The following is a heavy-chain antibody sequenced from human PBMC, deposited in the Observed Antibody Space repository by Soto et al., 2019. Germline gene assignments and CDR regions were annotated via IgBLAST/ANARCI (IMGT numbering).Heavy chain of an antibody. Sequence: QVHLVESGAGVVQPGRSLRLSCAASGFTFSSYGMHWLRQTPAKGLEWVAAISDDGTNKYYEDSVKGRVTVSRDNSDNTLYLQMNSLRAEDTAVYYCAKVALPGYCGTGSCYVIDYWGQGTRVTVSS. V-gene: IGHV3-30*18. J-gene: IGHJ4*02. CDR2: ISDDGTNK. D-gene: IGHD2-15*01. CDR1: GFTFSSYG. CDR3: AKVALPGYCGTGSCYVIDY.